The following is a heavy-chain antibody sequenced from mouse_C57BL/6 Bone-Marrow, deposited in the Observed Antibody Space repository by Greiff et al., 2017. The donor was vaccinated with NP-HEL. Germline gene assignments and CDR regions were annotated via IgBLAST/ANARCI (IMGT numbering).Heavy chain of an antibody. V-gene: IGHV1-50*01. CDR1: GYTFTSYW. CDR2: IDPSDSYT. D-gene: IGHD1-1*02. Sequence: QVQLQQSGAELVKPGASVKLSCKASGYTFTSYWMQWVKQRPGQGLEWIGEIDPSDSYTNYNQKFKGTATLTVDTSSSTAYMQLSSLTSEDSAVYYCAREVLGWEFDYWGQGTTLTVSA. CDR3: AREVLGWEFDY. J-gene: IGHJ2*01.